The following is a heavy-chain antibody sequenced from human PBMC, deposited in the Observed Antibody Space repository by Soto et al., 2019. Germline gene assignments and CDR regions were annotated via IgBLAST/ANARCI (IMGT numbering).Heavy chain of an antibody. J-gene: IGHJ4*02. D-gene: IGHD3-3*01. CDR1: GFTCSSYG. Sequence: VQLVESGGGVVRPGRSLRLSCVVSGFTCSSYGMHWVRQAPGKGLSWVAVIPYDGSHTYYADSVKGRFTISRDNSKNTLYLQMDSLRAEDTAVYYCAKLMVLEGEVQDFDYWGQGTLVTVSS. V-gene: IGHV3-30*18. CDR2: IPYDGSHT. CDR3: AKLMVLEGEVQDFDY.